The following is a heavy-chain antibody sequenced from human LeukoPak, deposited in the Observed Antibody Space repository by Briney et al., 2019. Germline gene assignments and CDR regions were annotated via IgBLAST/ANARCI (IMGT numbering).Heavy chain of an antibody. J-gene: IGHJ4*02. CDR2: VYYSGST. Sequence: SETLSLTCTVSGDSISSYYWSWIRQPPGKGLEWMGYVYYSGSTDYNPSLKSRVTILVDTSKNQFSLKLSSATAADTAVYYCARLTSGYYPYYFDNWGQGTLVTVSS. CDR3: ARLTSGYYPYYFDN. D-gene: IGHD3-22*01. V-gene: IGHV4-59*01. CDR1: GDSISSYY.